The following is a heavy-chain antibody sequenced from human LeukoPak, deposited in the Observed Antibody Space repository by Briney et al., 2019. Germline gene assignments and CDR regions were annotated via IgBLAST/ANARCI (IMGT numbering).Heavy chain of an antibody. J-gene: IGHJ6*02. D-gene: IGHD2-21*02. Sequence: GASVKVSCKASGYTFTSYGISWVRQAPGQGLEWMGWISAYNGNTNYAQKLQGRVTMTTDTSTSTAYMELRSLRSDDTAVYYCARDSVAYCGGDCYYHYYYYGMDVWGQGTTVTVSS. V-gene: IGHV1-18*01. CDR3: ARDSVAYCGGDCYYHYYYYGMDV. CDR1: GYTFTSYG. CDR2: ISAYNGNT.